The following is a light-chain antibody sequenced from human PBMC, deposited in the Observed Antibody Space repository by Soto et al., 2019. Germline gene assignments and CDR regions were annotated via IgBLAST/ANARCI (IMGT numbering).Light chain of an antibody. V-gene: IGLV2-8*01. CDR3: SSYAGSNNRV. CDR1: SSDVGGYNY. J-gene: IGLJ3*02. CDR2: EDS. Sequence: QSALTQPPSASGSPGQSVTISCTGTSSDVGGYNYVSWYQQHPGKAPKHMIYEDSKRPSGVPERFSGSKSGNTASLTVSGLQAEDEADYYCSSYAGSNNRVFGGGTKLTVL.